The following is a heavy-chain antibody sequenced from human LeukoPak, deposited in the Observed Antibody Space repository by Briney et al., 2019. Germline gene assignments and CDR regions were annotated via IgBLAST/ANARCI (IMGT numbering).Heavy chain of an antibody. Sequence: PGGSLRLSCAASGFTFSSYAMHWVRQAPGKGLEWVAVISYDGSNKYYADSVKGRFTISRDNSKNTLYLQMNSLRAEDTAVYYCARDVKDSSGYQFDYWGQGTLVTVSS. V-gene: IGHV3-30*04. D-gene: IGHD3-22*01. CDR3: ARDVKDSSGYQFDY. CDR1: GFTFSSYA. J-gene: IGHJ4*02. CDR2: ISYDGSNK.